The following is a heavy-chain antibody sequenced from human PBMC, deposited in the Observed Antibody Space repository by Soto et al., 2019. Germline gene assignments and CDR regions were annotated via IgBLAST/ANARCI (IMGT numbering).Heavy chain of an antibody. V-gene: IGHV4-30-4*01. CDR1: GGSISSGDYY. J-gene: IGHJ4*02. CDR3: ARVGDTYYDSSGYLDY. CDR2: IYYSGST. D-gene: IGHD3-22*01. Sequence: SETLSLTCTVSGGSISSGDYYWSWIRQPPGKVLEWIGYIYYSGSTYYNPSLKSRVTISVDTSKNQFSLKLSSVTAADTAVYYCARVGDTYYDSSGYLDYWGQGTLVTVSS.